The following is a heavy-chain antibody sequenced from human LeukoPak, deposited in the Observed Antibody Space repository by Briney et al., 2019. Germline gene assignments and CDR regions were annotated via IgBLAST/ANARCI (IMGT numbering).Heavy chain of an antibody. CDR2: INHSGST. V-gene: IGHV4-34*01. CDR3: ARQPRHYDILTGKGLDY. D-gene: IGHD3-9*01. CDR1: GGSFSGYY. J-gene: IGHJ4*02. Sequence: SETLSLTCAVYGGSFSGYYWSWIRQPPGKGLKWIGEINHSGSTNYNPSLKSRVTISVDTSKNQFSLKLSSVTAADTAVFYCARQPRHYDILTGKGLDYWGQGTLVTVSS.